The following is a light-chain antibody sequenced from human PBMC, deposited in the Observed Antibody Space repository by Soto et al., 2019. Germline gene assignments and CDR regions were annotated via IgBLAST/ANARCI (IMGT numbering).Light chain of an antibody. V-gene: IGKV3-20*01. Sequence: EIVLTQSAGTLSLCPGEGVTLSCRASQSVSSSYLAWYQQKPGQAPRLLIYGASNRATGIPDRFSGSGSGTDFTLTISRLEPEDFAVYYCQQYGSSPLYTFGPGTKVDI. CDR3: QQYGSSPLYT. CDR1: QSVSSSY. CDR2: GAS. J-gene: IGKJ3*01.